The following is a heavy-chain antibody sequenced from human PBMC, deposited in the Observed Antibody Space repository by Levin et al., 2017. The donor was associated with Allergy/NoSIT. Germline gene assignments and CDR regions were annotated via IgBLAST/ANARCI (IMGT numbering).Heavy chain of an antibody. Sequence: NPGESLKISCKSSGYSFTNFYIHWVRQAPGQGPEWMGRINPNSGGANYAQKFQGRVSMTRDTTVTTVYMELSRLTSDDEDVYYCARDYDEVWGAYRTAEGGLDYWGQGTQVTVSS. CDR3: ARDYDEVWGAYRTAEGGLDY. CDR1: GYSFTNFY. J-gene: IGHJ4*02. CDR2: INPNSGGA. D-gene: IGHD3-16*02. V-gene: IGHV1-2*05.